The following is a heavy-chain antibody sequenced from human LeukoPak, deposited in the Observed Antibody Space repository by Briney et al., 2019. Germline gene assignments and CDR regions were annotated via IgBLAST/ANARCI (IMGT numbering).Heavy chain of an antibody. CDR3: AKGERGSLDYFDY. Sequence: PGGSLGLSCAASGFTFSSYSMNWVRQAPGKGLEWVSSISSSSSYIYYADSVKGRFTISRDNAKNSLYLQMNSLRAEDTAVYYCAKGERGSLDYFDYWGQGTLVTVSS. CDR2: ISSSSSYI. D-gene: IGHD1-26*01. CDR1: GFTFSSYS. V-gene: IGHV3-21*01. J-gene: IGHJ4*02.